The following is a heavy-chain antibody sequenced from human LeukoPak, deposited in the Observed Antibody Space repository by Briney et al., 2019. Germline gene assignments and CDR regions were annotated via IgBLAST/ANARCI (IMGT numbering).Heavy chain of an antibody. Sequence: PSETLSLTCTVSGYSISSGYYWGWIRQPPGKGLEWIGSIYHSGSTYYNPSLRSRVTISVDTSKNQFSLKLRSVTAADTAVYYCARTPYDFWSGYGPYYFDYWGQGTLVTVSS. J-gene: IGHJ4*02. CDR3: ARTPYDFWSGYGPYYFDY. D-gene: IGHD3-3*01. V-gene: IGHV4-38-2*02. CDR2: IYHSGST. CDR1: GYSISSGYY.